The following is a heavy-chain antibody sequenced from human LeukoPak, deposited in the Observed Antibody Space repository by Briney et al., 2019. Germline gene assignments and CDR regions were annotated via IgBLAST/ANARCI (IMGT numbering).Heavy chain of an antibody. D-gene: IGHD6-19*01. CDR1: GFTYSSFW. Sequence: GGPLTLLCTVSGFTYSSFWVLGLRDARGEAGVCVANIKQDGSEKYYVDSVKGRFTIARYNANNSMYLQMNSLRAENTAVYYWASVAVAGTSETYYYYYGMDVWGQGTTVTVSS. V-gene: IGHV3-7*01. CDR3: ASVAVAGTSETYYYYYGMDV. J-gene: IGHJ6*02. CDR2: IKQDGSEK.